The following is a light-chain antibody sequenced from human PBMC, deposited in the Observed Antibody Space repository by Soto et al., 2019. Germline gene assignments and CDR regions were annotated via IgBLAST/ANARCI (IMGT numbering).Light chain of an antibody. CDR1: SSDVGGYNY. V-gene: IGLV2-8*01. Sequence: QSALTQPPSASGSPGQSVTISCTGTSSDVGGYNYVSWYQQHPGKALKVIIYEVSKRPSGVPDRFSGSRSGNTASLTVSGLQAEDEADYYCSSYAGSNNYVFGTGTKLTVL. J-gene: IGLJ1*01. CDR3: SSYAGSNNYV. CDR2: EVS.